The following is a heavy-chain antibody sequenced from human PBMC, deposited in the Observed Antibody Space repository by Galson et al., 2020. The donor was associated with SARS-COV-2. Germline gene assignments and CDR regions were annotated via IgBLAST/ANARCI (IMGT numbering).Heavy chain of an antibody. J-gene: IGHJ6*02. CDR3: ANIGGYSYGYDLGNYYYYGMDV. D-gene: IGHD5-18*01. V-gene: IGHV3-23*01. Sequence: GGSLRLSCSASGFTFSSYAMSWVRQAPGKGLEWVSAISGSGGSTYYADSVKGRFTISRDNSKNTLYLQMNSLRAEDTAVYYCANIGGYSYGYDLGNYYYYGMDVWGQGTTVTVSS. CDR2: ISGSGGST. CDR1: GFTFSSYA.